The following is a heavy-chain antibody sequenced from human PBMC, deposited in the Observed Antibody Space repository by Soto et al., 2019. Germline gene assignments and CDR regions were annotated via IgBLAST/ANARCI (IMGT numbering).Heavy chain of an antibody. CDR3: ARSHIVPRLFMYPYDS. Sequence: SETLSLTCAVSGGSVSSRDLWSWVRQPPGKGPEWIGQIYHSGSTDYNPSLKSRVTISVDKSRNQFSLKLSSVTAADTAVYYCARSHIVPRLFMYPYDSWGQGTLVTVSS. V-gene: IGHV4-4*02. J-gene: IGHJ4*02. D-gene: IGHD6-6*01. CDR2: IYHSGST. CDR1: GGSVSSRDL.